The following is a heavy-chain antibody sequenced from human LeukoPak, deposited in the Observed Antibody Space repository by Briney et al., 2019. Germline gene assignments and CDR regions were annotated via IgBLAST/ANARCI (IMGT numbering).Heavy chain of an antibody. CDR2: INPNSGGT. J-gene: IGHJ4*02. CDR3: ARAIATVTTRYFDY. V-gene: IGHV1-2*02. CDR1: GYTFTGYY. Sequence: ASVKVSCKASGYTFTGYYMHWVRQAPGQGLEWMGWINPNSGGTNYAQKFQGRVTMTRDTSISTAYMELSRLRSDDTAVYYCARAIATVTTRYFDYWGQGTLVTVSS. D-gene: IGHD4-11*01.